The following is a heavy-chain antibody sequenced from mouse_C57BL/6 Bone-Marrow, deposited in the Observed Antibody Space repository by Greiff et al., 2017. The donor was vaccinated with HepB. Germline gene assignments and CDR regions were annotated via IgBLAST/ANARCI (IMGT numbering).Heavy chain of an antibody. Sequence: EVHLVESGGGLVQPGGSLKLSCAASGFTFSDYYMYWVRQTPEKRLEWVAYISNGGGSTYYPDTVKGRFTISRDNAKNTLYLQMSRLKSEDTAMYYCARHVTGTPFAYWGQGTLVTVSA. D-gene: IGHD4-1*01. CDR2: ISNGGGST. CDR1: GFTFSDYY. J-gene: IGHJ3*01. CDR3: ARHVTGTPFAY. V-gene: IGHV5-12*01.